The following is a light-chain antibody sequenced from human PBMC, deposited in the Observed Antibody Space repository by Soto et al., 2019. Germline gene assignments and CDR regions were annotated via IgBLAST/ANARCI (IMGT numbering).Light chain of an antibody. J-gene: IGLJ1*01. CDR3: CSYAGSSTYV. V-gene: IGLV2-23*01. CDR1: SSDFGSYNL. CDR2: EDS. Sequence: QSVLTQPASVSGSPGQSITISCTGTSSDFGSYNLVPWYQQHPGKAPKLMIYEDSKRPSGVSNRFSGSKSGNTASLTISGLQAEDDADYYCCSYAGSSTYVFGTGTKLTVL.